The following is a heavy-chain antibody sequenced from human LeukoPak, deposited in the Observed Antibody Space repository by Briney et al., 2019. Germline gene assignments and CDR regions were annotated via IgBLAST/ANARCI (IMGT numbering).Heavy chain of an antibody. D-gene: IGHD3-22*01. CDR2: ISSSSSTI. V-gene: IGHV3-48*01. J-gene: IGHJ4*02. CDR3: ARRAYYYED. Sequence: GGSLRLSCAASGFTFSSHSMNWVRQAPGKGLEWVSYISSSSSTIYYADSVKGRFTISRDNAKNSLYLQMNSLRAEDTAVYYCARRAYYYEDWGQGTLVTVSS. CDR1: GFTFSSHS.